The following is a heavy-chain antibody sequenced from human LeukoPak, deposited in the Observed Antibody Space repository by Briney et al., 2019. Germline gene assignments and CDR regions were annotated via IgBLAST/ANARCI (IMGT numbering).Heavy chain of an antibody. Sequence: EASVKVSCKASGYTFTGYYMHWVRQAPGQGLEWMGWINPNSGGTNYAQKFQGRVTMTRDTSISTAYMELSRLRSDDTAVYYCAILYYDSSALDAFDIWGRGTMVTVSS. J-gene: IGHJ3*02. CDR1: GYTFTGYY. V-gene: IGHV1-2*02. D-gene: IGHD3-22*01. CDR3: AILYYDSSALDAFDI. CDR2: INPNSGGT.